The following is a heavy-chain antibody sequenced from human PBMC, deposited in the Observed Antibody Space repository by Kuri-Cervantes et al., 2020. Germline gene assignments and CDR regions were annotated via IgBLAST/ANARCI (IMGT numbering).Heavy chain of an antibody. CDR2: ISYDGSNK. CDR1: GFTFSSSG. V-gene: IGHV3-30*18. Sequence: GGSLRLSCAASGFTFSSSGMHWVRQAPGKGLEWVAVISYDGSNKYYADSLKGRFTISRDNSKNTLYLQMNSLRAEDTAVYYCAKYYYGMDVWGQGTTVTVYS. J-gene: IGHJ6*02. CDR3: AKYYYGMDV.